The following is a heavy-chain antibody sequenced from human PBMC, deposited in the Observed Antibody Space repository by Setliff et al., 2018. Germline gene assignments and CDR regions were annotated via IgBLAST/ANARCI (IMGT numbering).Heavy chain of an antibody. J-gene: IGHJ4*02. CDR2: INTDGSTT. CDR3: ANDPRDTYYNFGY. D-gene: IGHD3-3*01. CDR1: GFTFGDFA. Sequence: PGGSLRLSCAASGFTFGDFAMTWVRQAPGKGLEWVSGINTDGSTTNYADSVKGRFIISRDNSENTLYLQMNSLRAEDTAVYYCANDPRDTYYNFGYWGQGTLVTVSS. V-gene: IGHV3-23*01.